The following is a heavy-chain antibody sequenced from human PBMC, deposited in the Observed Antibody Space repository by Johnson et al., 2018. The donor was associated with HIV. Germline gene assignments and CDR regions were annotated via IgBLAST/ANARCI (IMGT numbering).Heavy chain of an antibody. Sequence: QLVESGGGVVLPGGSLRLSCAASGFTFDDYGMSWVRQAPGKGLEWVSGINWNGGSTGYADSVKGRFTISRDNAKNSLYLQMNSLRAEDTAVYYCAKYYDILTGRNTLRDAFDIWGQGTMVTVSS. J-gene: IGHJ3*02. CDR2: INWNGGST. V-gene: IGHV3-20*04. D-gene: IGHD3-9*01. CDR3: AKYYDILTGRNTLRDAFDI. CDR1: GFTFDDYG.